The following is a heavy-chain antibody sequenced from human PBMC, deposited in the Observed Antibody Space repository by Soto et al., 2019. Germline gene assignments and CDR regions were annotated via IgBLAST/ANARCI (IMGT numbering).Heavy chain of an antibody. V-gene: IGHV2-70*01. D-gene: IGHD3-9*01. CDR1: GFSLSTSGMC. J-gene: IGHJ6*02. Sequence: SGPTLVNPTQTLTLTCTFSGFSLSTSGMCVSWIRQPPGKALEWLALIDWDDDKYYSTSLKTRLTISKDTSKNQVVLTMTNMDPVDTATYYCARSTGTKYYDILTGYYHYYGMDVWGQGTTVPVSS. CDR2: IDWDDDK. CDR3: ARSTGTKYYDILTGYYHYYGMDV.